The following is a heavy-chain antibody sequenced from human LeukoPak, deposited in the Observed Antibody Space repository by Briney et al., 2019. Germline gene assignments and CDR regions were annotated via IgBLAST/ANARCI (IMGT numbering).Heavy chain of an antibody. J-gene: IGHJ4*02. CDR2: IWYDGSVQ. CDR3: ARGTYGTSGNCRTHFDN. Sequence: GGSLRLSCAASGFTVTSSGMDWVRQAPGKGLEWVSVIWYDGSVQYYADSVKGRFTVFRDTSKNTVYLQMNNLRAEDTAVYYCARGTYGTSGNCRTHFDNWGQGTLVTVSS. V-gene: IGHV3-33*01. CDR1: GFTVTSSG. D-gene: IGHD3-22*01.